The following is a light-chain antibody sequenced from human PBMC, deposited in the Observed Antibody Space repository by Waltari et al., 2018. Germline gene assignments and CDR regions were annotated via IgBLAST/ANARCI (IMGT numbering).Light chain of an antibody. Sequence: EIVLTQSPATLSLSPGVRATLSCRASQNIGDYLAWYQQKPGQPPRLLISDASVRATGVPARFSGGGSGTDFTLTISSLEPEDSAIYYCQQRSNWPPWTFGQGTTVEVK. J-gene: IGKJ1*01. V-gene: IGKV3-11*01. CDR2: DAS. CDR1: QNIGDY. CDR3: QQRSNWPPWT.